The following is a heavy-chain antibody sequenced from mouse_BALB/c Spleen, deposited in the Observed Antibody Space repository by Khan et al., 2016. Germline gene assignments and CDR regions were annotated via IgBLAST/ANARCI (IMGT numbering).Heavy chain of an antibody. J-gene: IGHJ1*01. Sequence: QIQLVQSGPELKKPGETVKISCKASGYTFTDYSMHWVKQAPGKGLKWMGWRNTETGEPTYADDFRGRFAFSLETSASTAYLQINNHKNEDTATYLCARRVRWYFDVWGAGTTVTVSS. V-gene: IGHV9-2-1*01. CDR3: ARRVRWYFDV. CDR2: RNTETGEP. D-gene: IGHD2-14*01. CDR1: GYTFTDYS.